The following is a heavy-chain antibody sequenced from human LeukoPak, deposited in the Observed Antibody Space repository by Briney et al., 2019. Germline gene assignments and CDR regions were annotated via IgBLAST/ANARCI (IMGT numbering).Heavy chain of an antibody. J-gene: IGHJ6*03. CDR1: GFTFSNSW. CDR3: ATRSCSISACRASSYHCMDF. D-gene: IGHD2-2*01. Sequence: AGGSLRLSCEASGFTFSNSWMTWVRQTPGKGLEWVANIKTDGSEKYYVDSVKGRFTISRDNAKNSLYLQMNSLRAEDAAVYYCATRSCSISACRASSYHCMDFWGKGTTVTVSS. V-gene: IGHV3-7*01. CDR2: IKTDGSEK.